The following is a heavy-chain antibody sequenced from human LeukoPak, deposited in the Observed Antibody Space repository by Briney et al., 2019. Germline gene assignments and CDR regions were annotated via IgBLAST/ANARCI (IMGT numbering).Heavy chain of an antibody. J-gene: IGHJ4*02. CDR3: STVFILSGGSYQHYFDY. V-gene: IGHV3-30*03. CDR1: GYTFSSYG. D-gene: IGHD1-26*01. Sequence: GGSLRLSCAASGYTFSSYGMHWVRQAPGKGLQWVAVISYDGSNKYYADSVKGRFTISRDNSKNTLYLQMNSLKTEDTAIYYCSTVFILSGGSYQHYFDYWGQGTLVTVSS. CDR2: ISYDGSNK.